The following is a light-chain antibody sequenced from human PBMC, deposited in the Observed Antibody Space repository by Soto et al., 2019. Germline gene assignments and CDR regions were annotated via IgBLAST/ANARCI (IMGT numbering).Light chain of an antibody. J-gene: IGLJ2*01. CDR3: SSYTSSSTLL. V-gene: IGLV2-14*01. Sequence: QSALTQPASVSGSPGQSITISCTGTSSDVGSYNYVSWYQHHPGKAPKLMIYEVSNRPSGVSNRFSGSKSVNTASLTISGLQAEDEADYYCSSYTSSSTLLFGGGTKLTVL. CDR2: EVS. CDR1: SSDVGSYNY.